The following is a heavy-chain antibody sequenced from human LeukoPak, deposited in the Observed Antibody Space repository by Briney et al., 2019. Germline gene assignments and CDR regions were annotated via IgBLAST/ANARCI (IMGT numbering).Heavy chain of an antibody. CDR2: ISYDGSNK. CDR3: AGKPTPDAFDI. D-gene: IGHD4-17*01. V-gene: IGHV3-30*03. CDR1: GFTFSSYG. J-gene: IGHJ3*02. Sequence: GGSLRLSCAASGFTFSSYGMHWVRQAPGKGLEWVAVISYDGSNKYYADSVKGRFTISRDNSKNTLYLQMNSLRAEDTAVYYCAGKPTPDAFDIWGQGTMVTVSS.